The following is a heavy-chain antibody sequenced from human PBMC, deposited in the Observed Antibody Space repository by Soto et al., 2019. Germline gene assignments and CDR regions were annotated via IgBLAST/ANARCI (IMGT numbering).Heavy chain of an antibody. V-gene: IGHV1-8*01. J-gene: IGHJ6*02. Sequence: ASVKVSCKASGYTFTSYDINWVRQATGQGLEWMGWMNPNSGDTGYAQKFQGRVTMTRSTSISTAYMELSSLRSEDTAVYYCARGGITVKTPYYYYYGMDVWG. D-gene: IGHD4-4*01. CDR1: GYTFTSYD. CDR2: MNPNSGDT. CDR3: ARGGITVKTPYYYYYGMDV.